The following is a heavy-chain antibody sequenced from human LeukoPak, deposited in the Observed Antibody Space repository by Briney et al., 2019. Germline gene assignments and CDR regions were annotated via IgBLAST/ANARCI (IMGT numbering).Heavy chain of an antibody. CDR2: IGAYNGNT. D-gene: IGHD3-10*01. CDR3: ARHLWGLLWFGELVDY. V-gene: IGHV1-18*01. Sequence: ASVKVSCKASGYTFTSYGISWVRQAPGQGLEWMGWIGAYNGNTNYAQKLQGRVTMTTDTSTSTAYMELRSLRSDDTAVYYCARHLWGLLWFGELVDYWGQGTLVTVSS. CDR1: GYTFTSYG. J-gene: IGHJ4*02.